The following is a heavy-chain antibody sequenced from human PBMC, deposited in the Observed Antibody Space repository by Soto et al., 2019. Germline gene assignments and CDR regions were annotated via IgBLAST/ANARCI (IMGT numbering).Heavy chain of an antibody. CDR1: GYTFTDYW. V-gene: IGHV5-51*01. J-gene: IGHJ6*02. CDR2: IYPGDSDT. CDR3: ARHISNVRYSYYAMYA. D-gene: IGHD4-4*01. Sequence: DSLKISCKGSGYTFTDYWIGWVRQLPGKGLEWMGIIYPGDSDTRYSPSFQGHVTITVDKSTSTAYLQWNTLKASDTAMYYCARHISNVRYSYYAMYACGQGNTVTVSS.